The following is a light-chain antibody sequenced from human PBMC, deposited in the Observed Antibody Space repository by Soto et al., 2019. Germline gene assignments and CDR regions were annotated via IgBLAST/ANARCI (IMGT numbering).Light chain of an antibody. Sequence: QSALTQPASVSGSPGQSITISCTGTSSDVGSYNLVSWYQQHPGKAPKLMIYEVSKRPSGVSNRFSDSKSGNTASLTISGLQAEDEADYYCCSYAGSSTSVVFGGGTKLTVL. CDR3: CSYAGSSTSVV. CDR2: EVS. CDR1: SSDVGSYNL. J-gene: IGLJ2*01. V-gene: IGLV2-23*02.